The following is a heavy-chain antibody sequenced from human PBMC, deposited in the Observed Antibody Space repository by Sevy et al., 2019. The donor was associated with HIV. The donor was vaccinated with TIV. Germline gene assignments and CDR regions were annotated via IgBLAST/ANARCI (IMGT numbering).Heavy chain of an antibody. Sequence: GGSLRLSCAASGFSFTSHYINWIRQAPGKGLEWISYISTSGGAVYYADSVRGRLTMTRENGKNTVDLQMNTLRDEDATVKYCARDSRVYNFGPGSYYSDYYDDWGQGTMVTVSS. CDR3: ARDSRVYNFGPGSYYSDYYDD. CDR2: ISTSGGAV. CDR1: GFSFTSHY. D-gene: IGHD3-10*01. J-gene: IGHJ3*01. V-gene: IGHV3-48*03.